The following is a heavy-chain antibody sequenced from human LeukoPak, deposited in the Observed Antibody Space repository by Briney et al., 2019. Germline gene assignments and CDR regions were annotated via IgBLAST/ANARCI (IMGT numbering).Heavy chain of an antibody. CDR1: GFPSRFSFSDYY. CDR2: ISNSCNTI. J-gene: IGHJ1*01. V-gene: IGHV3-11*04. CDR3: VRTAGRAAATDH. Sequence: GGSLSLSCAASGFPSRFSFSDYYLSWIRQPPGKGLEWLSFISNSCNTIHYADSMRGRFTISRDNAKNSLYLQMSSLRVDDTATYYCVRTAGRAAATDHWGQGALVTVSS.